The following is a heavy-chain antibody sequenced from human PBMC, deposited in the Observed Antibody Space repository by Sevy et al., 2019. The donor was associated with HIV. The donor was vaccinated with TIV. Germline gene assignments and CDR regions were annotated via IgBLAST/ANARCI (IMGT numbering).Heavy chain of an antibody. J-gene: IGHJ6*04. Sequence: GGSLRLSCAASGFTFSSYGMHWVRQAPGKGLEWVTFIQYHGGNQYYADSVKGRFTISRDNSKNTLYLQMDSLRPEDTALYYCAKDAAWTAIAASDSLSTYHCLDVWGKGATVTVSS. V-gene: IGHV3-30*02. D-gene: IGHD6-13*01. CDR2: IQYHGGNQ. CDR1: GFTFSSYG. CDR3: AKDAAWTAIAASDSLSTYHCLDV.